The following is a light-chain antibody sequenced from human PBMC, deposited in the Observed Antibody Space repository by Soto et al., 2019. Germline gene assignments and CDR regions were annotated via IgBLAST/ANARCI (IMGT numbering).Light chain of an antibody. CDR1: QSISDSY. J-gene: IGKJ1*01. CDR3: QQYGTSPSWT. V-gene: IGKV3-20*01. CDR2: GAS. Sequence: EIVLTQSPGTLSLSPGERATLSCRASQSISDSYVAWYQQKPGQAPRLLIYGASRRATGIPDRFTGSGSGTDFSLTISRLEPEDFAVYYCQQYGTSPSWTFGQGTKVDI.